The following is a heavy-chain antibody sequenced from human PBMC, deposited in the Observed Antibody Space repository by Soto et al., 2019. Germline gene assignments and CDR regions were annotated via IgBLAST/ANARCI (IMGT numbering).Heavy chain of an antibody. J-gene: IGHJ6*02. CDR2: ISSSSSYT. CDR3: ARSKGGSYGMDV. V-gene: IGHV3-11*03. D-gene: IGHD1-26*01. Sequence: GGSLRLSCAASGFTFSDYYMSWIRQAPGKGLEWVSNISSSSSYTNYADSVKGRFTVSRDNAKNSVYLEMNSLRAEDTAVYYCARSKGGSYGMDVWGQGTTVTVSS. CDR1: GFTFSDYY.